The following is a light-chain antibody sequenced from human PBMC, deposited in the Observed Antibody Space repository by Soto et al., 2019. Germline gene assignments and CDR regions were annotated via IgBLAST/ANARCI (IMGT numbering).Light chain of an antibody. Sequence: EIVLTQSPPTLSLSPGERATLSCRASESISKYLTWYQQKPGQAPRLLIYDAANRATGIPARFSGGGSGTDSTLTTSTIEPEDFAVYYGQHRSSWPPLTFGGGTKVEI. V-gene: IGKV3-11*01. CDR3: QHRSSWPPLT. CDR1: ESISKY. CDR2: DAA. J-gene: IGKJ4*01.